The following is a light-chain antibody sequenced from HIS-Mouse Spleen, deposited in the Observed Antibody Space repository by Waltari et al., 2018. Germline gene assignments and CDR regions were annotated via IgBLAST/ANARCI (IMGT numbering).Light chain of an antibody. V-gene: IGLV2-11*01. CDR3: CSYAGSYTWV. J-gene: IGLJ3*02. Sequence: QSALTQPRSVSGSPGQSVTISCTGTSSDVGGYNYVSWYQQHPGKAPKRWSDDVRKRPSGVPDRFSGSKSGNTASLTISGLQAEDEADYYCCSYAGSYTWVFGGGTKLTVL. CDR2: DVR. CDR1: SSDVGGYNY.